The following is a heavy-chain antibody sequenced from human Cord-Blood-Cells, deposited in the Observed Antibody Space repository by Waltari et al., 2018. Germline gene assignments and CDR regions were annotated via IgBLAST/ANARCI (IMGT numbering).Heavy chain of an antibody. CDR3: ARSGYFGDAFDI. V-gene: IGHV3-21*01. CDR1: GFTFSSYS. D-gene: IGHD3-10*01. J-gene: IGHJ3*02. Sequence: EVQLVESGGGLVKPGGSLRLSCAASGFTFSSYSMNWVRQAPGKGLGWVSSISSSRSYIYYADSVKGRCTISRDNAKNSLYLQMNSLRAEDTAVYYCARSGYFGDAFDIWGQGTMVTVSS. CDR2: ISSSRSYI.